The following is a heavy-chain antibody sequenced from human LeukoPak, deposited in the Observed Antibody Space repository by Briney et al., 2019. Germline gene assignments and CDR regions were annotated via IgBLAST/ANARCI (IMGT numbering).Heavy chain of an antibody. CDR2: INPNSGGT. CDR1: GYTFTGYY. CDR3: ARENCSSTSCYLLNDY. J-gene: IGHJ4*02. D-gene: IGHD2-2*01. V-gene: IGHV1-2*02. Sequence: ASVKVSCKASGYTFTGYYMHWVRQAPGQGLEWMGWINPNSGGTNYAQKFQGRVTMIRDTSISTAYMELSRLRSDDTAVYYCARENCSSTSCYLLNDYWGQGTLVTVSS.